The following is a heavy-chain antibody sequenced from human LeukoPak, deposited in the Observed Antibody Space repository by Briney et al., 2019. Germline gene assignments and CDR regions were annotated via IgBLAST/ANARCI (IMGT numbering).Heavy chain of an antibody. D-gene: IGHD3-10*01. CDR1: GYTFTSYD. V-gene: IGHV1-8*01. Sequence: ASVKVSCKASGYTFTSYDINWVRQATGQGLEWMGWMNPKSGNTGYAQKFQGRVTMTRNTSISTAYMELSSLRSEDTAVYYCARGNDYGSGSYYYYYYGMDVWGQGTTVTVSS. CDR2: MNPKSGNT. CDR3: ARGNDYGSGSYYYYYYGMDV. J-gene: IGHJ6*02.